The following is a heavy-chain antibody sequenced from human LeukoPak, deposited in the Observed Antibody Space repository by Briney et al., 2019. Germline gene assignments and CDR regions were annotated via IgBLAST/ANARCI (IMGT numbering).Heavy chain of an antibody. Sequence: GESLKISCKGSGYRFTSYWIGWVRQMPGKGLEWMRVIYAGDSDTRYSPSLQGRFTFSADNSISTAYLQWSSLKAWDTAMYTWARHETGPYSDSWGQGTLGTVSP. CDR1: GYRFTSYW. J-gene: IGHJ4*02. CDR2: IYAGDSDT. D-gene: IGHD1-1*01. V-gene: IGHV5-51*01. CDR3: ARHETGPYSDS.